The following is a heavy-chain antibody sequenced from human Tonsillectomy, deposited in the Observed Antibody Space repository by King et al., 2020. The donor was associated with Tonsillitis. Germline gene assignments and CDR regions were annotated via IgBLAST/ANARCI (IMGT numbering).Heavy chain of an antibody. D-gene: IGHD5-18*01. CDR1: GFTFSSYG. J-gene: IGHJ4*02. V-gene: IGHV3-30*02. CDR2: IRYYGSNK. Sequence: VQLVESGGGVVQPGGSLRLSCAASGFTFSSYGMHWVRQAPGKGLEWVAFIRYYGSNKYYADSVKGRFTISRDNSKNTLYLQMNSLRAEDTAVYYCAKVSDTAMVPDYWGQGTLVTVSS. CDR3: AKVSDTAMVPDY.